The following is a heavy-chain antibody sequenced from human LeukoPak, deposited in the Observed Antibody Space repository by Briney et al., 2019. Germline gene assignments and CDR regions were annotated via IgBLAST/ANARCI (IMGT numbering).Heavy chain of an antibody. CDR1: GFTFRTYA. CDR2: ISYDGSNE. V-gene: IGHV3-30-3*01. Sequence: PGGSLRLSCAASGFTFRTYAMHWVRQAPGEGLEWVAVISYDGSNEHYADDSVKGRFTISRDNSKNTLYLQMNSLRAEDTAVYYCARDLKTDGYNYDYFDYWGQGTLVTVSS. J-gene: IGHJ4*02. CDR3: ARDLKTDGYNYDYFDY. D-gene: IGHD5-24*01.